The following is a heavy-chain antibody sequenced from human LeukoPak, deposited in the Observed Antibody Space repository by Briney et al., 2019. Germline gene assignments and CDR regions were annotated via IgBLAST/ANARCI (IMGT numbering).Heavy chain of an antibody. Sequence: PGGSLRLSCAASGFTFSSYGMHWVRQAPGKGLEWVSAISGSGGSTYYADSAKGRFTISRDNSKNTLYLQMNSLRAEDTAVYYCAKDAGSSWYRDWFDPWGQGTLVTVSS. CDR3: AKDAGSSWYRDWFDP. V-gene: IGHV3-23*01. CDR2: ISGSGGST. J-gene: IGHJ5*02. D-gene: IGHD6-13*01. CDR1: GFTFSSYG.